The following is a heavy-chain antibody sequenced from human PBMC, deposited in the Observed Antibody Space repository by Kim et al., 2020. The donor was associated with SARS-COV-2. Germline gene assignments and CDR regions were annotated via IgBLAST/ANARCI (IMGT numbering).Heavy chain of an antibody. Sequence: YADSVKGRCTISRDNSKTTLYLQMNSLRAEDTAVYYCAKIRSSGYYAFDIWGQGTMVTVSS. V-gene: IGHV3-23*01. D-gene: IGHD3-22*01. J-gene: IGHJ3*02. CDR3: AKIRSSGYYAFDI.